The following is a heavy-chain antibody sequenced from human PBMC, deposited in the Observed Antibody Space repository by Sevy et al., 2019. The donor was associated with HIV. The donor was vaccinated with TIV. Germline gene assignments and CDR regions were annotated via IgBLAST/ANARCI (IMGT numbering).Heavy chain of an antibody. V-gene: IGHV1-18*04. J-gene: IGHJ4*02. CDR1: GDTFTDYR. D-gene: IGHD6-19*01. CDR3: AAGWAVAGSAPLDH. Sequence: ASVKVSCQASGDTFTDYRFVWVRQAPGQGLEWMGWITAHDGNSNCAQRFQGRVTMTTDASTATVYMHLTKLRSDDTAVDYCAAGWAVAGSAPLDHWGQGTLVTVSS. CDR2: ITAHDGNS.